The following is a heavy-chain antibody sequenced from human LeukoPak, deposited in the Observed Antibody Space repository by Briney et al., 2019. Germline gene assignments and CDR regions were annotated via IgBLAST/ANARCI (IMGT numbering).Heavy chain of an antibody. V-gene: IGHV3-23*01. J-gene: IGHJ4*02. D-gene: IGHD5-18*01. Sequence: GGSLRLSCAASGLTFSSYAMNWVRQAPGKGLEWVSTISGSGDSTYYADSVKGRFTISRDNSKNTLYLQMNSLRAEDTAVYYCARDRGYSCGYWGQGTLVTVSS. CDR2: ISGSGDST. CDR1: GLTFSSYA. CDR3: ARDRGYSCGY.